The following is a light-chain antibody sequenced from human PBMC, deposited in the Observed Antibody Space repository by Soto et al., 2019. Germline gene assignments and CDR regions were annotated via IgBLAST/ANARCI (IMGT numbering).Light chain of an antibody. CDR1: NSDVGGYNY. V-gene: IGLV2-14*01. Sequence: QSALTQPASVSGSPGQSITISCTGTNSDVGGYNYVSWYQQHPGKAPKVIIYEVTNRPSGVSNRFSGSKSGNTASLTISGLQAEDEADYYCSSFTSIHTWLFGGGTKLTVL. CDR2: EVT. J-gene: IGLJ3*02. CDR3: SSFTSIHTWL.